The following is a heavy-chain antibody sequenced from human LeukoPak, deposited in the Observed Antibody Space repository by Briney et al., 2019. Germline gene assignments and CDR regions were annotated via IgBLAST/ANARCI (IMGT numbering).Heavy chain of an antibody. CDR1: GITYEDYA. CDR2: ISGGGRST. D-gene: IGHD3-9*01. CDR3: AQLDVLRSDYFES. Sequence: GGSLRLSCVASGITYEDYAFSWVRQAPGKGLEWVAAISGGGRSTSYADSLKGRFTISRDNSKNTLYLQMNSLRDEDTAVYYCAQLDVLRSDYFESWGQGTLVTVSS. V-gene: IGHV3-23*01. J-gene: IGHJ4*02.